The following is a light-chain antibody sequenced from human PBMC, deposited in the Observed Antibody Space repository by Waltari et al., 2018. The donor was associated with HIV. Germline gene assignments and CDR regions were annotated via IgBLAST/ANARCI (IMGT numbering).Light chain of an antibody. CDR1: LALNNW. J-gene: IGKJ2*01. V-gene: IGKV1-12*01. CDR2: GAS. Sequence: IQMTQSPSSVSASIGDRVTITCRAGLALNNWLAWYQQRPGKAPNLLIYGASTLRSGVPSRFGGSGSGTEYTLTISNLQPEDFATYYCQQGNGFPYTFGQGTKLEMK. CDR3: QQGNGFPYT.